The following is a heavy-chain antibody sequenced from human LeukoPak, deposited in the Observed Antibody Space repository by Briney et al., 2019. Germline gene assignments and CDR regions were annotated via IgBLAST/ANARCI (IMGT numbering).Heavy chain of an antibody. CDR2: INPNSGGT. V-gene: IGHV1-2*06. D-gene: IGHD2-15*01. CDR3: AYDLVVVAATPV. CDR1: GYTFTGYY. J-gene: IGHJ4*02. Sequence: ASVKVSCKASGYTFTGYYMHWVRQAPGHGLEWMGRINPNSGGTNYAQKFQGRVTMTRDTSISTAYTELSRLRSDDTAVYYCAYDLVVVAATPVWGQGTLVTVSS.